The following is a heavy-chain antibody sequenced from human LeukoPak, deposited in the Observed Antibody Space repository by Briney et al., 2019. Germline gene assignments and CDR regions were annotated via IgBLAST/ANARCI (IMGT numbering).Heavy chain of an antibody. D-gene: IGHD6-19*01. V-gene: IGHV5-51*01. J-gene: IGHJ3*02. CDR3: ARRRAVAGKRGQEGNAFDI. CDR2: IYPGDSDT. CDR1: GYSFTSYW. Sequence: GESLKISCKGSGYSFTSYWIGWVRQMPGKGLAWMGIIYPGDSDTRYSPSFQGQVTISADKSISTAYLQWSSLKASDTAMYYCARRRAVAGKRGQEGNAFDIWGQGTMVTVSS.